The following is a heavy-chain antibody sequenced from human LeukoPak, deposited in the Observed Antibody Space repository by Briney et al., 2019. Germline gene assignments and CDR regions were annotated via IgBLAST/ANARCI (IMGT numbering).Heavy chain of an antibody. CDR2: IILIFGTA. D-gene: IGHD1-26*01. CDR3: ARGGLVGAISWFDP. V-gene: IGHV1-69*05. Sequence: ASVKVSCKASGGTFSSYAISWVRQAPGQGIEWMGGIILIFGTANYAQKFKGRVTITTDESTSTAYMELSSLRAEDTAVYYCARGGLVGAISWFDPWGQGTLVTVSS. J-gene: IGHJ5*02. CDR1: GGTFSSYA.